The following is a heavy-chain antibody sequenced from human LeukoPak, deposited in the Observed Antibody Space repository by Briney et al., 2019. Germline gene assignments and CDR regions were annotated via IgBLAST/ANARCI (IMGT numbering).Heavy chain of an antibody. CDR3: TRTFYAMDV. CDR1: GFTFSSYW. Sequence: GGSLRLACAASGFTFSSYWMSWVRQAPGKGLEWVANIKQDGSEKYYVDSVRGRFTISRDNAKNSLYLQMNSLRVEDTSVYYCTRTFYAMDVWGQGTTVTVSS. J-gene: IGHJ6*02. V-gene: IGHV3-7*01. CDR2: IKQDGSEK. D-gene: IGHD2-2*01.